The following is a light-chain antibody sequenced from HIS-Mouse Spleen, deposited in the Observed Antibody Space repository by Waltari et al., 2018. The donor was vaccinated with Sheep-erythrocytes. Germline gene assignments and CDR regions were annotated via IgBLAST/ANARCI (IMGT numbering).Light chain of an antibody. V-gene: IGLV2-11*01. CDR2: DVS. CDR3: CSYAGSYNHV. J-gene: IGLJ1*01. Sequence: QSALTQPRPVSGSPGQSVTISCTGTSSDVGCYTNVSWYQQHPGKAPKLMIYDVSKRPSGVPDRFSGSKSGNTASLTISGLQAEDEADYYCCSYAGSYNHVFATGTKVTVL. CDR1: SSDVGCYTN.